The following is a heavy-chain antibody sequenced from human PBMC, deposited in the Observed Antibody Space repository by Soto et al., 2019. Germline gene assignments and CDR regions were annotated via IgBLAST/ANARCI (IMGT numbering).Heavy chain of an antibody. CDR1: GFTFSSYG. Sequence: GESLKISCAASGFTFSSYGMHWVRQAPGKGLEWVAVIWYDGSNKYYADSVKGRFTISRDNSKNTLYLQMNSLRAEDTAVYYCARIVGASSYYYYGMDVWGQGTTVTVSS. CDR3: ARIVGASSYYYYGMDV. V-gene: IGHV3-33*01. CDR2: IWYDGSNK. D-gene: IGHD1-26*01. J-gene: IGHJ6*02.